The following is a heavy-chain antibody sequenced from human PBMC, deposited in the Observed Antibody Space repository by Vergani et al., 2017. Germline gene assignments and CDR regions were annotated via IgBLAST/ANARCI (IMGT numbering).Heavy chain of an antibody. J-gene: IGHJ4*02. Sequence: EVQLVESGGGLVQPWGSLRLSCAASGFTFSSYWMSWVRQAPGKGLEWVANIKQDGSEKYYVDSVKGRFTISRDNAKNSLYLQMNSLRAEDTAVYYCARDWYYDSSGFSGYWGQGTLVTVSS. D-gene: IGHD3-22*01. V-gene: IGHV3-7*03. CDR3: ARDWYYDSSGFSGY. CDR1: GFTFSSYW. CDR2: IKQDGSEK.